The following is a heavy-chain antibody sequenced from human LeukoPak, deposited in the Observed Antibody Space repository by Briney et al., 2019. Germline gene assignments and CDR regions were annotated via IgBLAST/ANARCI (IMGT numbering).Heavy chain of an antibody. CDR2: IKQDGSEE. CDR3: ARDRPVDTAMVRYYYYYGMDV. V-gene: IGHV3-7*01. CDR1: GFTFSSYW. D-gene: IGHD5-18*01. J-gene: IGHJ6*02. Sequence: GGSLRLSCAASGFTFSSYWMSWVRQAPGKGLEWVANIKQDGSEEYYVDSVKGRFTISRDNAKNSLYLQMNSLRAEDTAVYYCARDRPVDTAMVRYYYYYGMDVWGQGTTVTVS.